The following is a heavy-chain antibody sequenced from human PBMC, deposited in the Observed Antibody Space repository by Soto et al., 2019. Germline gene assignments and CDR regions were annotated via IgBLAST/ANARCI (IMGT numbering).Heavy chain of an antibody. J-gene: IGHJ6*02. D-gene: IGHD6-13*01. CDR2: INHSGST. CDR3: ARGRGTAAGSGYYGMDV. Sequence: PSKTLSLTCGGYGGSFGGNYCRGIRHPPGKGLEWIGEINHSGSTNYNPSLKSRVTISVDTSKNQFSLKLSSVTAPDTAVYYCARGRGTAAGSGYYGMDVWGQGTTVT. CDR1: GGSFGGNY. V-gene: IGHV4-34*01.